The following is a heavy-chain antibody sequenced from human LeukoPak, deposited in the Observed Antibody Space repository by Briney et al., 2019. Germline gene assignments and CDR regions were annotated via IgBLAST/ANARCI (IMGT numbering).Heavy chain of an antibody. CDR1: GGTFGSHA. CDR3: ARGSPDHYSSGSSGHYFDY. Sequence: ASVKVSCKASGGTFGSHAISWVRQAPGQGLEWMGGIIPIFGTANYAQKFQGRVTITADESTSTVYMELSSLRSEDTAVYYCARGSPDHYSSGSSGHYFDYWGQGTLVTVSS. V-gene: IGHV1-69*13. J-gene: IGHJ4*02. CDR2: IIPIFGTA. D-gene: IGHD6-19*01.